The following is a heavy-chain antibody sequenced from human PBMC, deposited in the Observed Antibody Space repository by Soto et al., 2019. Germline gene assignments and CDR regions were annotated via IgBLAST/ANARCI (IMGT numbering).Heavy chain of an antibody. CDR2: IYYSGST. CDR1: GGSISSGGYY. V-gene: IGHV4-31*03. Sequence: PSETLSLTCTVSGGSISSGGYYWSWIRQHPGKGLEWIGYIYYSGSTYYNPSLKSRVTISVDTSKNQFSLKLSSVTAADTAVYYCARGPRGAYCGGDCYSGYFQHWGQGTLVT. J-gene: IGHJ1*01. D-gene: IGHD2-21*02. CDR3: ARGPRGAYCGGDCYSGYFQH.